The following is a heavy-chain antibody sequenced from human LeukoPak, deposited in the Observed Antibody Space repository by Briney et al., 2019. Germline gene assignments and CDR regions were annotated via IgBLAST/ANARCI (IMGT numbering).Heavy chain of an antibody. CDR2: ISSSSSYI. J-gene: IGHJ3*01. D-gene: IGHD6-19*01. Sequence: PGGSLRLSCAASGFTFSSYSMNWVRQAPGKGLEWVSSISSSSSYIYYADSVKGRFTISRDNAKNSLYLQMNSLRAEDTALYYCTKDRRSGWYGAFDVWGQGTMVTVSS. V-gene: IGHV3-21*04. CDR3: TKDRRSGWYGAFDV. CDR1: GFTFSSYS.